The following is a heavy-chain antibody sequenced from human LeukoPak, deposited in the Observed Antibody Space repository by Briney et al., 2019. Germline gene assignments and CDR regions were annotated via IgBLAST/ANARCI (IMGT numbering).Heavy chain of an antibody. CDR1: GITFSNYA. CDR2: ISNDGSAK. V-gene: IGHV3-30*04. CDR3: AKDLTPYDFWSGYYFDY. D-gene: IGHD3-3*01. Sequence: PGGSLRLSCTAPGITFSNYAMHWVRQAPGEGLEWVTVISNDGSAKYYADSVKGRFTISRDNSKNTLYLQMNSLRAEDTAVYYCAKDLTPYDFWSGYYFDYWGQGTLVTVSS. J-gene: IGHJ4*02.